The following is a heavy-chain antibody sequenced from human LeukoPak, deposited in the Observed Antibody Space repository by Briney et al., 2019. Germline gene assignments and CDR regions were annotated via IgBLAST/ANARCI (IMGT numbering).Heavy chain of an antibody. D-gene: IGHD6-13*01. V-gene: IGHV3-53*01. CDR3: ARDAPQVPAAGVLAS. J-gene: IGHJ5*02. Sequence: GGSLRLSCAASGFTVSDNYTSWVRQAPGKGLEWVSVMYSRGDTYYANSVKGRFTFSRDISKNTLHLQMNGLRTEDTAMYYCARDAPQVPAAGVLASWGQGTLVIVSS. CDR2: MYSRGDT. CDR1: GFTVSDNY.